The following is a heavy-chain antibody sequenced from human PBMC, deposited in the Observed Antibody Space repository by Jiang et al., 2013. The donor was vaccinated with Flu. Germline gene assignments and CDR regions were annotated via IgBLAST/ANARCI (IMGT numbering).Heavy chain of an antibody. CDR1: GGTFSSYA. D-gene: IGHD2-15*01. CDR2: IIPIFGTA. J-gene: IGHJ6*02. V-gene: IGHV1-69*01. CDR3: ARPHCGGGSCYHYGMDV. Sequence: SGAEVKKPGSSVKVSCKASGGTFSSYAISWVRQAPGQGLEWMGGIIPIFGTANYAQKFQGRVTITADESTSTAYMELSSPRSEDTAVYYCARPHCGGGSCYHYGMDVWGQGTTVTVSS.